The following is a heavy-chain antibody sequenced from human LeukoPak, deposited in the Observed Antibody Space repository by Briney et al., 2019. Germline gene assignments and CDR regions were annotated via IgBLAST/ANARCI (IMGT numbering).Heavy chain of an antibody. D-gene: IGHD3-22*01. Sequence: PWETLSLTCTVPGGSISIISYFCGWIRQPAGEGLGWHGCMCYSGRTYYNPSLKSRVTISVDTSKNQFSLKLSSVTAADTAVYYCARNDVYYYDSSGYPGGNWFDPWGQGTLVTVSS. J-gene: IGHJ5*02. CDR1: GGSISIISYF. CDR2: MCYSGRT. V-gene: IGHV4-39*01. CDR3: ARNDVYYYDSSGYPGGNWFDP.